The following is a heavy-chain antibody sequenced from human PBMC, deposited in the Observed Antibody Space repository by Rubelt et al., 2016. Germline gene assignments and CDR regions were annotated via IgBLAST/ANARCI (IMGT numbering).Heavy chain of an antibody. CDR3: AVDILTGTAY. V-gene: IGHV4-39*01. CDR1: GGSISNSSSNY. J-gene: IGHJ4*02. Sequence: QLQLQESGPGLVKPSETLSLTCSVSGGSISNSSSNYWDWIRQSPGKGLEWVGAIYNTGSTYSNPSLQSRLTISADTSKNQFSRKLSSVTAADTAVYYCAVDILTGTAYWGQGILVTVSS. CDR2: IYNTGST. D-gene: IGHD3-9*01.